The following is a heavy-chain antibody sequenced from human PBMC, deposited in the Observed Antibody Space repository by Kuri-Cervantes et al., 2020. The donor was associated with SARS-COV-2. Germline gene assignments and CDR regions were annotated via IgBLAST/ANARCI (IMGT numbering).Heavy chain of an antibody. CDR1: GFTVSSNY. J-gene: IGHJ4*02. Sequence: GGSLRLSCAASGFTVSSNYMSWVRQAPGKGLEWVSVIYSGGSTYYADSVKGRFTISRDNSKNTLYLQMNSLRAEDTAVYYCARGGSPGGGYCSSTSCYTIYWGQGTLVTVSS. CDR2: IYSGGST. CDR3: ARGGSPGGGYCSSTSCYTIY. D-gene: IGHD2-2*02. V-gene: IGHV3-66*01.